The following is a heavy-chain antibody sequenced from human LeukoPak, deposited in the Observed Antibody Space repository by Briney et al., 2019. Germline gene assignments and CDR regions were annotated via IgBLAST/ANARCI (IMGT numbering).Heavy chain of an antibody. CDR3: ARGLTSYSNYGVDAFDI. J-gene: IGHJ3*02. CDR1: GGSISGYY. Sequence: PSETLSLTCTVSGGSISGYYWSWIRQPPGKGLEWIGYIYYSGSTNYNPSLKSRVTISVDTSKNQFSLKLSSVTAADTAVYYCARGLTSYSNYGVDAFDIWGQGTMVTVSS. D-gene: IGHD4-4*01. CDR2: IYYSGST. V-gene: IGHV4-59*01.